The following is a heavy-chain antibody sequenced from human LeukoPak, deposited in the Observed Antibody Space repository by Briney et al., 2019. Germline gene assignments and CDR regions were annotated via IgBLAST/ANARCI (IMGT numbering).Heavy chain of an antibody. CDR3: ARRPYSSGWETSEPFDY. V-gene: IGHV3-48*03. CDR2: ISSSGSTI. CDR1: GFTFSSYE. J-gene: IGHJ4*02. Sequence: PGGSLRLSCAASGFTFSSYEMNWVRQAPGKGLEWASYISSSGSTIYYADSVKGRFTISRDNAKNSLYLQMNSLRAEDTAVYYCARRPYSSGWETSEPFDYWGQGTLVTVSS. D-gene: IGHD6-19*01.